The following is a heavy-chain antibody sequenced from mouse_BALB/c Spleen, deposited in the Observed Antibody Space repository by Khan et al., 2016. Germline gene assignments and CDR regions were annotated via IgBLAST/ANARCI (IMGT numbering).Heavy chain of an antibody. V-gene: IGHV3-8*02. Sequence: EVQLQESGPSLVKPSQTLSLTCSVTGDSITSGYWTWIRKFPGNKLEYMGYISYSGGTYYNPSLKSRISITRDTSENQYFLQLNSVTSEDTATYYCAGYDGYCLEVWGAGTTVTVSS. CDR3: AGYDGYCLEV. CDR2: ISYSGGT. CDR1: GDSITSGY. J-gene: IGHJ1*01. D-gene: IGHD2-3*01.